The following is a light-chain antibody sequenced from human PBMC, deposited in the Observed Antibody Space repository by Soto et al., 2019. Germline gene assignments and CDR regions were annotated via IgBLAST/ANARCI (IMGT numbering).Light chain of an antibody. CDR2: DAS. J-gene: IGKJ3*01. Sequence: EIVLTQSPATLSLSPGERATLSCRASQSVSSYLAWYQQKPGQAPRLLIYDASNRATGIPARFSGSGSGTDFTLTISSLEPEDFAVYYCQQRSNWPPGVPFTFGPGTKVYIK. CDR3: QQRSNWPPGVPFT. V-gene: IGKV3-11*01. CDR1: QSVSSY.